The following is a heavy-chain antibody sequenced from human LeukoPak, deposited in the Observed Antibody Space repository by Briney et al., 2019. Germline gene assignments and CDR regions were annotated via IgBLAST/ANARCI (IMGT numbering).Heavy chain of an antibody. J-gene: IGHJ3*01. CDR1: GFTFSNYA. V-gene: IGHV3-21*01. Sequence: PGGSLRLSCAASGFTFSNYAMTWVRQAPGKGLEWVSSISSTSSYIYFADSMKGRFTISRDNAKNSLFLQMNSLRAEDTAVYYCARELGRGGSAFDVWGQGTMVTVSS. CDR3: ARELGRGGSAFDV. CDR2: ISSTSSYI. D-gene: IGHD3-16*01.